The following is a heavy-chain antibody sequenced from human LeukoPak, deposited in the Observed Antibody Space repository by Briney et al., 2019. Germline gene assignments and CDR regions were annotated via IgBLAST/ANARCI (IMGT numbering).Heavy chain of an antibody. V-gene: IGHV3-72*01. D-gene: IGHD2-2*01. CDR3: ARDTRGCIDY. CDR2: TRNKADSYTT. Sequence: GGSLRLSCAASGFAFSDHYMDWVRQAPGKGPEWVGRTRNKADSYTTDHAASVKGRFTISRDDSKNSLFLQMNSLRTEDTAVYYCARDTRGCIDYWGQGSLVTVSS. CDR1: GFAFSDHY. J-gene: IGHJ4*02.